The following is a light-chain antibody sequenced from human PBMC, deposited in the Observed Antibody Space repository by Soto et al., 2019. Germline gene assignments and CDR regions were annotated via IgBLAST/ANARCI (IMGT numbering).Light chain of an antibody. CDR2: GAS. J-gene: IGKJ5*01. CDR1: QSLTND. CDR3: QQYNNWPPIT. V-gene: IGKV3-15*01. Sequence: EIVLTQSPGTLSLSPGERATLSCRASQSLTNDYLAWYQQKPGQAPRLLIYGASTRATGIPARFSGSGSGTEFTLTISSLQSEDFAVYYCQQYNNWPPITFGQGTRLEI.